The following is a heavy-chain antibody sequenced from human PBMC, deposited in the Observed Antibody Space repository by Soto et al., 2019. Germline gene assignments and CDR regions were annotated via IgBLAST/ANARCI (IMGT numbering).Heavy chain of an antibody. J-gene: IGHJ4*02. CDR1: GFTFSSYA. CDR2: ISYDGSNK. Sequence: QVQLVESGGGVVQPGRSLRLSCAASGFTFSSYAMHWVRQAPGKGLEWVAVISYDGSNKYYADSVKGRFTISRDNSKNTLYLQMNSLRAEDTAVYYWAGGGPDEWLLLNYWGQGTLVTVSS. D-gene: IGHD3-22*01. CDR3: AGGGPDEWLLLNY. V-gene: IGHV3-30-3*01.